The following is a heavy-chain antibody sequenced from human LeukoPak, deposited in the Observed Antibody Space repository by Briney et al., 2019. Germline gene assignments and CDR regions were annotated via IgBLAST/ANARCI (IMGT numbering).Heavy chain of an antibody. CDR3: ARPGGVRGDYYYYYMDV. D-gene: IGHD3-10*01. CDR1: GFTFSSYE. J-gene: IGHJ6*03. Sequence: GGSLRLSCAASGFTFSSYEMNWVRQAPGKGLEWVSYISSSGSTIYNADSVKGRFTTSRDNAKNSLYLQMNSLRAEDTAVYYCARPGGVRGDYYYYYMDVWGRGTTVTISS. CDR2: ISSSGSTI. V-gene: IGHV3-48*03.